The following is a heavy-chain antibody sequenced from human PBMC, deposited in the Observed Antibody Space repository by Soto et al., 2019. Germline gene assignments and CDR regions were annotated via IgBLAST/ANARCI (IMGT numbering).Heavy chain of an antibody. Sequence: VKVSCKASGGTFSSYAISWVRQAPGQGLEWMGGIIPIFGTANYAQKFQGRVTITADESTSTAYMELSSLRSEDTAVYYCARSTGTTGTTDFDYWGQGTLVTVSS. CDR1: GGTFSSYA. J-gene: IGHJ4*02. CDR2: IIPIFGTA. D-gene: IGHD1-1*01. V-gene: IGHV1-69*01. CDR3: ARSTGTTGTTDFDY.